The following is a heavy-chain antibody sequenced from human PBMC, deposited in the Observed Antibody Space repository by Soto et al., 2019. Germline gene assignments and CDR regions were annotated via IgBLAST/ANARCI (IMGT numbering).Heavy chain of an antibody. J-gene: IGHJ3*02. D-gene: IGHD2-15*01. CDR3: ARDGDPVVTRDDAFDI. V-gene: IGHV3-30-3*01. CDR1: GFTFSSYA. Sequence: QVQLVESGGGVVQPGRSLRLSCAASGFTFSSYAMHWVRQAPGKGLDWVAVISYDGSNKYYAYSVKGRFTISRDNSKNTLDLQMNSLRAEDTAVYYCARDGDPVVTRDDAFDIWGQGTMVTVSS. CDR2: ISYDGSNK.